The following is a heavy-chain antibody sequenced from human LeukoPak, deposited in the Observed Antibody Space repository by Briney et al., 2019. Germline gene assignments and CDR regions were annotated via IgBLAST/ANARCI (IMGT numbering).Heavy chain of an antibody. J-gene: IGHJ4*02. CDR1: GGTFSSYA. Sequence: SVKVSCKASGGTFSSYAISWVRQAPGQGLEWMGGIIPIFGTANYAQKFQGRVTITTDESTSTACMELSSLRSEDTAVYYCARTARGGGPSGYYTVWPLDGWGQGTLVTVS. CDR2: IIPIFGTA. V-gene: IGHV1-69*05. D-gene: IGHD3-3*01. CDR3: ARTARGGGPSGYYTVWPLDG.